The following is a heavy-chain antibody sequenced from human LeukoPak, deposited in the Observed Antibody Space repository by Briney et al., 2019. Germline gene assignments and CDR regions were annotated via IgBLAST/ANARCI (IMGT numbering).Heavy chain of an antibody. CDR1: GYTFTDYT. CDR2: ISTKTGT. Sequence: GASVKVSCKTSGYTFTDYTLDWVRQAPGRGLEWMGWISTKTGTTHVQGFTGRFVFSLDTSVSTAYLQISNLNLDDTAVYYCARILGDHQKDFHHWGQGTLVTVSS. V-gene: IGHV7-4-1*02. CDR3: ARILGDHQKDFHH. D-gene: IGHD3-3*01. J-gene: IGHJ1*01.